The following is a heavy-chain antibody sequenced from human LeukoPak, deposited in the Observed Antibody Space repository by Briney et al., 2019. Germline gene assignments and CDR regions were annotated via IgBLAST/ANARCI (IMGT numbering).Heavy chain of an antibody. CDR3: AKAPSITIFGVVTHFDY. V-gene: IGHV3-33*06. CDR2: IWYDGSNK. CDR1: GFTFSSHG. D-gene: IGHD3-3*01. J-gene: IGHJ4*02. Sequence: GRSLRLSCAASGFTFSSHGMHWVRQAPGKGLEWVAVIWYDGSNKYYADSVKGRFTISRDNSKNTLYLQMNSLRAEDTAVYYCAKAPSITIFGVVTHFDYWGQGTLVTVSS.